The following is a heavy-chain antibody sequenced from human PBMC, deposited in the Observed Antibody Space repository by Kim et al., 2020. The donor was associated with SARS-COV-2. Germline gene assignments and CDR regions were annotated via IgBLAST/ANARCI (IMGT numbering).Heavy chain of an antibody. CDR1: GGSVNSGVTYY. D-gene: IGHD6-13*01. CDR3: ARYYSRGFDY. V-gene: IGHV4-61*01. Sequence: SETLSLTCTVSGGSVNSGVTYYWSWIRQPPGKGLEWIGYIYNIGSTNYSPSLKSRVTMSVDTSRNQFSLKLSSVTTADTAMYYCARYYSRGFDYWGQGNLVTVSS. CDR2: IYNIGST. J-gene: IGHJ4*02.